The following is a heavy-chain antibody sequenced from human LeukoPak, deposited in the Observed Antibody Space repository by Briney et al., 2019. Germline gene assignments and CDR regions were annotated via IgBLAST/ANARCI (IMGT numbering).Heavy chain of an antibody. V-gene: IGHV3-33*01. Sequence: GGSLRLSCAASGFTFSSYGMHWVRQAPGKGLEWVAVIWYDGSNKYYADSVKGRFTISRDNSKNTLYLQMNSLRAEDTAVYYCARFESRGEVGLDVWGKGTTVTVSS. CDR3: ARFESRGEVGLDV. D-gene: IGHD3-3*01. CDR1: GFTFSSYG. CDR2: IWYDGSNK. J-gene: IGHJ6*04.